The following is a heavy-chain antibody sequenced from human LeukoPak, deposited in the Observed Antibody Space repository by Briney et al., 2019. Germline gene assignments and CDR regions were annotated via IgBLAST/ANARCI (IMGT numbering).Heavy chain of an antibody. Sequence: GASVKVSCKASGYTFTGYYMHWVRQAPGQGLEWMGWINPNSGGTNYAQKSQGRVTMTRDTSISTAYMELSRLRSDDTAVYYCARDGQPYYDFWSGPLGPMDVWGKGTTVTVSS. J-gene: IGHJ6*03. CDR3: ARDGQPYYDFWSGPLGPMDV. D-gene: IGHD3-3*01. CDR1: GYTFTGYY. CDR2: INPNSGGT. V-gene: IGHV1-2*02.